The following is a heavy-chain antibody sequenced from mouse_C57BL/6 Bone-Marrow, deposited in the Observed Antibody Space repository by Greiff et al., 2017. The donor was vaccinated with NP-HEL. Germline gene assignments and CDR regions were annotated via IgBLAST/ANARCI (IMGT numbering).Heavy chain of an antibody. V-gene: IGHV7-3*01. Sequence: DVKLQESGGGLVQPGGSLSLSCAASGFTFTDYYMSWVRQPPGKALEWLGFIRNKANGYTTEYSASVKGRFTISRDNSQRILYLQMNALRAEDSATYYCARCYYSNSPMDYWGQGTSVTVSS. CDR1: GFTFTDYY. CDR2: IRNKANGYTT. J-gene: IGHJ4*01. CDR3: ARCYYSNSPMDY. D-gene: IGHD2-5*01.